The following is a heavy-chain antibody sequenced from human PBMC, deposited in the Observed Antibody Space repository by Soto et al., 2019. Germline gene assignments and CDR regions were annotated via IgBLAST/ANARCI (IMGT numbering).Heavy chain of an antibody. J-gene: IGHJ6*02. CDR1: GGTFSSYA. V-gene: IGHV1-69*01. D-gene: IGHD4-4*01. Sequence: QVQLVQSGAEVKKPGSSVKVSCKAPGGTFSSYAISLVRQGPGQGLEWMGGIIPIFGTANYAQKFQGRVTITADESTSTAYMELSSLRSEDTAVCYCAIHYSNSWDGMDVWGHGTAVTVSS. CDR3: AIHYSNSWDGMDV. CDR2: IIPIFGTA.